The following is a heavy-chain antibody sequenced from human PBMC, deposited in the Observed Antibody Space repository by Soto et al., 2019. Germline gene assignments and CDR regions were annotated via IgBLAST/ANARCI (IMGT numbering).Heavy chain of an antibody. V-gene: IGHV1-69*01. CDR3: ARDRWFGDRVDY. J-gene: IGHJ4*02. CDR1: GGTFSRHA. D-gene: IGHD3-10*01. Sequence: QVQLVQSGAEVRKPGSSVKVSCKASGGTFSRHAISWVRQAPGQGLEWMGGIIPIFGTANHAQKFQGRVTIIADESTSTVYMELSSLRSEDTAMYYCARDRWFGDRVDYWGQGTLVTVSS. CDR2: IIPIFGTA.